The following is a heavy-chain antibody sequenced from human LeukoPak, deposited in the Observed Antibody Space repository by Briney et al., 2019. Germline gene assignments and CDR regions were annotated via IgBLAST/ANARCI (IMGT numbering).Heavy chain of an antibody. D-gene: IGHD2-21*01. J-gene: IGHJ4*02. CDR2: ISGSGGAT. CDR3: ALMDGHCSGGHCYKYFDY. CDR1: GITLSNYA. Sequence: GGPLRLSCAASGITLSNYAMSWVRQAPGKGLEWVSVISGSGGATFYADSVKGRFTISRDNSKNTLYLQMNSLRAEDTAVYFCALMDGHCSGGHCYKYFDYWGQGTLVTVSS. V-gene: IGHV3-23*01.